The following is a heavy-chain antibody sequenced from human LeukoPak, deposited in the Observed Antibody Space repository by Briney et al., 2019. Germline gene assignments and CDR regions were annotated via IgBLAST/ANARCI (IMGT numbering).Heavy chain of an antibody. V-gene: IGHV3-15*01. J-gene: IGHJ4*02. CDR1: GFTFSYTW. CDR2: IKSKTDGGTT. Sequence: GGSLRLSCAASGFTFSYTWMSWVRQAPGKGLEWVGRIKSKTDGGTTEYAAPVKGRFTISRDDSRTTLYLQMNSLKAEDTAVYYCARGLCGGDCYSDWGQGTLVTVSS. CDR3: ARGLCGGDCYSD. D-gene: IGHD2-21*02.